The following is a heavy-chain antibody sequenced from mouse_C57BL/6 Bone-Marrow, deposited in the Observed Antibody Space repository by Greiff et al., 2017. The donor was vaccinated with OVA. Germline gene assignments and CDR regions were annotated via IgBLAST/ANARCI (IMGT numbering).Heavy chain of an antibody. J-gene: IGHJ4*01. CDR2: IHPNSGST. CDR3: ARKRRVLPMDY. D-gene: IGHD2-10*01. CDR1: GYTFTSYW. V-gene: IGHV1-64*01. Sequence: QVQLQQSGAELVKPGASVKLSCKASGYTFTSYWMHWVKQRPGQGLEWIGMIHPNSGSTNYNEKFKSKATLTVDKSSSTAYMQLSSLTSEDSAVEYCARKRRVLPMDYWGQGTSVTVSS.